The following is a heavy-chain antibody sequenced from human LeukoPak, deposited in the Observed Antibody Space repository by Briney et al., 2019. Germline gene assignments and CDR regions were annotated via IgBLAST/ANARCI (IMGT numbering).Heavy chain of an antibody. Sequence: GASVKVSCKASGYTFTSYGISWVRQAPGQGLEWMGWISAYNGNTNYAQKLQGRVTMTTDTSTSTAYMELRSLRSDDTAVYYCASAVYSSSSHWFDPWGQGTLVTVSS. V-gene: IGHV1-18*01. CDR2: ISAYNGNT. CDR1: GYTFTSYG. J-gene: IGHJ5*02. D-gene: IGHD6-6*01. CDR3: ASAVYSSSSHWFDP.